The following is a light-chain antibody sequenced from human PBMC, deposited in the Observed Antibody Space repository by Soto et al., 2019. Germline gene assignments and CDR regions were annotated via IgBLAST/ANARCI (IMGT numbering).Light chain of an antibody. CDR2: GNS. CDR3: QSYDGGRSGWV. J-gene: IGLJ3*02. Sequence: QSVLTQPPSVSGAPGQRITISCTGSSSDIGADYDVLWYQQHPGTTPQLLIYGNSNRPSGVPDRFSGSKSGTSASLPITGIQAEEEAAYYCQSYDGGRSGWVFGGGTKLTVL. V-gene: IGLV1-40*01. CDR1: SSDIGADYD.